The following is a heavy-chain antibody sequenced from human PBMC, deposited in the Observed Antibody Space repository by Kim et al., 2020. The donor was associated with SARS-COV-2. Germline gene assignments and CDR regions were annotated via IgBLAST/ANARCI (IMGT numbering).Heavy chain of an antibody. D-gene: IGHD3-22*01. J-gene: IGHJ3*02. Sequence: ASVKVSCKAFGYTFTGYYMHWVRQAPGQGLEWMGRINPNSGGTNYAQKFQGRVTMTRDTSISTAYMELSRLRSDDTAVYYCARRHYDSSEIAFDIWGQGTMVTVSS. V-gene: IGHV1-2*06. CDR1: GYTFTGYY. CDR3: ARRHYDSSEIAFDI. CDR2: INPNSGGT.